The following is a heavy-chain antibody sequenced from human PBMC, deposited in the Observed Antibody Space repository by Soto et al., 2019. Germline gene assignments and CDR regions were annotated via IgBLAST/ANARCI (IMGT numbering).Heavy chain of an antibody. J-gene: IGHJ2*01. D-gene: IGHD3-9*01. V-gene: IGHV3-23*01. CDR2: ISGSGGST. CDR3: AEDGIRDCSTVSAFLLNRSSDL. Sequence: GKGLEWVSAISGSGGSTYYADSVKGRFTISRDNSKNTLYLQMNSLSAEETAFFFQAEDGIRDCSTVSAFLLNRSSDL.